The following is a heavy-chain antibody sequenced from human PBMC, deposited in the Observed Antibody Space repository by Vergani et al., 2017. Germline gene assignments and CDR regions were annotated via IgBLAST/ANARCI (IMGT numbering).Heavy chain of an antibody. CDR1: GGSFTSYY. J-gene: IGHJ6*02. V-gene: IGHV4-34*01. CDR2: IDHTGRP. Sequence: QVQLQQWGGGLLKPSETLSLTCVVNGGSFTSYYWPWIRQSPGEGLEWVGDIDHTGRPDYNPSLKSRLTMSVDKSRNQFSLTLNSVTATDTAIYYCARVNTETHCHLYYDYCIDVWGQGTAVTGS. D-gene: IGHD4-11*01. CDR3: ARVNTETHCHLYYDYCIDV.